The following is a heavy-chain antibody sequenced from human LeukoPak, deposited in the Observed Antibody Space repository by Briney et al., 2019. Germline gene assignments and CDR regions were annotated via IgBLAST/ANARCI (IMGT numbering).Heavy chain of an antibody. J-gene: IGHJ4*02. V-gene: IGHV4-39*01. CDR2: IYYSGNT. CDR3: ARQAYYGSGSYPYFDY. Sequence: SETLSPTCTVSGGSISSNSYYWGWIRQPPGRGLEYIGSIYYSGNTYHNPSLKSRVTMSVDTSKTQFSLRLSSVTAADTAVYYCARQAYYGSGSYPYFDYWGQGILVTVSS. D-gene: IGHD3-10*01. CDR1: GGSISSNSYY.